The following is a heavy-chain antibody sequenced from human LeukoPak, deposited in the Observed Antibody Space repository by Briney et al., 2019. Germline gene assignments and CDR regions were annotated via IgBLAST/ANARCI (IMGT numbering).Heavy chain of an antibody. CDR3: ARGAPAVSGSYNDY. V-gene: IGHV1-18*01. CDR2: ISAYNGNT. Sequence: ASVKVSCKASGYTFTSYGISWVRQASGQGREWMGWISAYNGNTNYAQKLQGRVTMTTDTSTSTAYMELRSLRSDDTAVYYCARGAPAVSGSYNDYWGQGTLVTVSS. J-gene: IGHJ4*02. D-gene: IGHD1-26*01. CDR1: GYTFTSYG.